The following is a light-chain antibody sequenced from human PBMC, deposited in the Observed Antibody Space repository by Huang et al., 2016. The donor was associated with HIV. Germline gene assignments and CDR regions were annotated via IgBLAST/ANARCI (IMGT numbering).Light chain of an antibody. CDR2: DAS. J-gene: IGKJ4*02. CDR3: QQFNHYPLT. Sequence: QLTQSPSSLSASVGDRVTITCRASQGISNSLAWYQQKPGKAPKLLSYDASSLQTGAPSRFRGSGSGTDFTLTISSLQPEDCATYYCQQFNHYPLTVGGGTKVGIE. V-gene: IGKV1D-13*01. CDR1: QGISNS.